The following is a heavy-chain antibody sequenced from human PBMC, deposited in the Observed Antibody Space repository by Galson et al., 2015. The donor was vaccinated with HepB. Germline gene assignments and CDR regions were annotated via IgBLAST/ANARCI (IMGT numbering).Heavy chain of an antibody. CDR3: AREVGQDNWFDP. D-gene: IGHD3/OR15-3a*01. CDR2: IYYSGST. Sequence: TLSLTCTVSGGSISSGGYYWSWIRQHPGKGLEWIGYIYYSGSTYYNPSLKSRVTISVDTSKNQFSLKLSSVTAADTAVYYCAREVGQDNWFDPWGQGTLVTVSS. CDR1: GGSISSGGYY. V-gene: IGHV4-31*03. J-gene: IGHJ5*02.